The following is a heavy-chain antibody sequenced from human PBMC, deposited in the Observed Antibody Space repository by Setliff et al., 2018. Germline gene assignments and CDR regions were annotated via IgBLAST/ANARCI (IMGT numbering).Heavy chain of an antibody. Sequence: ASVKVSCKASGYSFCNYGMSWVRQAPGQGLEWMGWISAYNINTNYAKKFQGRVTMTTDTSTSTAYMELRSLRSDDTAVYYCARVTLSYCSGGSCYGWFDPWGQGTQVTVSS. CDR1: GYSFCNYG. J-gene: IGHJ5*02. V-gene: IGHV1-18*01. D-gene: IGHD2-15*01. CDR3: ARVTLSYCSGGSCYGWFDP. CDR2: ISAYNINT.